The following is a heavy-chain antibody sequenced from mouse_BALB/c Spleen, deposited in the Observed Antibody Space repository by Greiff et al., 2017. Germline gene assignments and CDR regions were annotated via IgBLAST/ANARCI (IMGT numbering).Heavy chain of an antibody. Sequence: VQLQQSGPELVRPGVSVKISCKGSGYTFTDYAMHWVKQSHAKSLEWIGVISTYYGNTNYNQKFKGKATMTVDKSSSTAYMELARLTSEDSAIYYCARDGDYRYDGFAYWGQGTLVTVSA. CDR1: GYTFTDYA. V-gene: IGHV1-67*01. D-gene: IGHD2-14*01. J-gene: IGHJ3*01. CDR2: ISTYYGNT. CDR3: ARDGDYRYDGFAY.